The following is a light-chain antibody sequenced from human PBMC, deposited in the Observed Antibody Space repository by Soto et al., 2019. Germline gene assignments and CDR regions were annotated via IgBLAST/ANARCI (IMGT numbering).Light chain of an antibody. J-gene: IGKJ5*01. CDR1: QGLSTY. CDR3: QQYISYPIT. Sequence: DSQMTQSPSTLSASVGDRVTITCRASQGLSTYLAWYQQKPGKAPKLLIYAASNLQSGVPSRFSGSGSGTEFTLTISSLQPEDFATYYCQQYISYPITFGQGTRLEIK. CDR2: AAS. V-gene: IGKV1-5*01.